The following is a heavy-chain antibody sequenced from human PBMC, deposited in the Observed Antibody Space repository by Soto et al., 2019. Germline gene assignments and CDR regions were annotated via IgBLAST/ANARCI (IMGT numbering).Heavy chain of an antibody. CDR1: GGSISSYY. J-gene: IGHJ4*02. CDR2: IYYSGST. Sequence: SETLSLTCTVSGGSISSYYWSWIRQPPGKGLEWIGYIYYSGSTNYNPSLKSRVTISVDTSKNQFSLKLSSVTTADTAVYYCARGGYYYDSSGPLRTFYFDYWGQGTLVTVSS. D-gene: IGHD3-22*01. CDR3: ARGGYYYDSSGPLRTFYFDY. V-gene: IGHV4-59*08.